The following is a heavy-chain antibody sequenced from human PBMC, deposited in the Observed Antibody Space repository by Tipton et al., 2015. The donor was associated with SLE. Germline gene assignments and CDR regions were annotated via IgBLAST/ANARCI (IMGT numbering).Heavy chain of an antibody. CDR2: INHSGST. CDR3: ARDTYYYDSSGYYYFDY. Sequence: GLVKPSETLSPTCAVYGGSFSGYYWSWIRQPPGKGLEWIGEINHSGSTNYNPSLKSRVTISVDTSKNQFSLKLSSVTAADTAVYYCARDTYYYDSSGYYYFDYWGQGTLVTVSS. J-gene: IGHJ4*02. CDR1: GGSFSGYY. D-gene: IGHD3-22*01. V-gene: IGHV4-34*01.